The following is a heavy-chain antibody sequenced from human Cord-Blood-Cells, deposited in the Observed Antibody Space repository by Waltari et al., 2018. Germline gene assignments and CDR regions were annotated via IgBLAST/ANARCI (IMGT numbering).Heavy chain of an antibody. CDR3: AKDREGATDY. J-gene: IGHJ4*02. Sequence: QVKLVESGGDGVQPGRSLRLSGAASVFTFSSYGSHRVRQAPGKGLEWVSVISYDGSNKYYADSVKGRFTISRDNSKNTLYLQMNSLRAEDTAVYYCAKDREGATDYWGQGTLVTVSS. CDR1: VFTFSSYG. V-gene: IGHV3-30*18. CDR2: ISYDGSNK. D-gene: IGHD1-26*01.